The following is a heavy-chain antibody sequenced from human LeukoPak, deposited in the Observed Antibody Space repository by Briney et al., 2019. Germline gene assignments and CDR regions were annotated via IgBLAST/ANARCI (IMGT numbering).Heavy chain of an antibody. J-gene: IGHJ3*02. Sequence: PSETLSLTCTVSGGPISSYYWSWIRQPPGKGLEWIGYIYYSGSTNYNPSLKSRVTISVDTSKNQFSLKLSSVTAADTAVYYCARQGFGDRDAFDIWGQGTMVTVSS. D-gene: IGHD3-10*01. CDR2: IYYSGST. CDR1: GGPISSYY. V-gene: IGHV4-59*08. CDR3: ARQGFGDRDAFDI.